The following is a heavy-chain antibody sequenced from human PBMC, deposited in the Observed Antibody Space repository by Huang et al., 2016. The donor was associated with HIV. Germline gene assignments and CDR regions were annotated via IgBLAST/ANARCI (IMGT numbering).Heavy chain of an antibody. CDR2: ISAHKGDT. Sequence: QVHLVQSGPEVKKPGASVKVSCKASGYTFTSFGISWVRQAPGQGLEWMGSISAHKGDTNYAQKFRVRVTMTTDTSTGTAHMELRSLRSDDSAVYYCVVDDTSGYFSSDYWGQGTLVTVSS. CDR1: GYTFTSFG. CDR3: VVDDTSGYFSSDY. J-gene: IGHJ4*02. D-gene: IGHD3-22*01. V-gene: IGHV1-18*04.